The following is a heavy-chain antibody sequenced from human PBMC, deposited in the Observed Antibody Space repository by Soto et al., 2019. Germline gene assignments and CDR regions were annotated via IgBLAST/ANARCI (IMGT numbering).Heavy chain of an antibody. CDR3: ARDASGTFDY. D-gene: IGHD6-13*01. V-gene: IGHV3-30*04. Sequence: PGGSLRLSCAASGFTFSNYGMHWVRQAPGKGLEWVAAFSYDGRSKYYAESVKGRFTISRDNSKNTLSLQMTSLRAEDTAIYYCARDASGTFDYWGQGSLVTVSS. J-gene: IGHJ4*02. CDR1: GFTFSNYG. CDR2: FSYDGRSK.